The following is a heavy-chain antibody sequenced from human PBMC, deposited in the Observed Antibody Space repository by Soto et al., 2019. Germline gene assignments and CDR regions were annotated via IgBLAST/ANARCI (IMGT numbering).Heavy chain of an antibody. CDR1: GFTFSIYT. V-gene: IGHV3-21*01. D-gene: IGHD2-15*01. Sequence: EVQLVESGGGLVKPGGSLRLSCAASGFTFSIYTMNWVRQTPGKGLEWVSSISSGSNYIYYADSLKGRFTISRDNAKNSLYLQMNSLRAEDTAVYYCARDYGKLNPWGQGTPVTVSS. CDR3: ARDYGKLNP. J-gene: IGHJ5*02. CDR2: ISSGSNYI.